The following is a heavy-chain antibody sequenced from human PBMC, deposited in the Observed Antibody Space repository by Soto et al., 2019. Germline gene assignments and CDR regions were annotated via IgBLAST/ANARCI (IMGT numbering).Heavy chain of an antibody. V-gene: IGHV3-30-3*01. CDR1: GFTFSSYA. D-gene: IGHD1-26*01. CDR3: ARMWEPYDAFDI. CDR2: ISYDGSNK. Sequence: QVQLVESGGGVVQPGRSLRLSCAASGFTFSSYAMHWVRQAPGKGLEWVAVISYDGSNKYYADSVKGRFTISRDNSKNTLYLPMNSLRAEDTAVYYCARMWEPYDAFDIWGQGTMVTVSS. J-gene: IGHJ3*02.